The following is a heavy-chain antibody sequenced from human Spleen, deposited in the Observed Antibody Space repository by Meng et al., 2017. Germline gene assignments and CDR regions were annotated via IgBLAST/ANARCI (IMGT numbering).Heavy chain of an antibody. CDR1: GGTFSSYA. CDR2: IIPIFGTA. CDR3: ARDFMCSGGSCLDVFDI. Sequence: SVKVSCKASGGTFSSYAISWVRQAPGQGLEWMGGIIPIFGTANYAQNLQGRVIMTTDTSTSTAYMELRSLRSDDTAVYYCARDFMCSGGSCLDVFDIWGQGTMVTVSS. J-gene: IGHJ3*02. D-gene: IGHD2-15*01. V-gene: IGHV1-69*05.